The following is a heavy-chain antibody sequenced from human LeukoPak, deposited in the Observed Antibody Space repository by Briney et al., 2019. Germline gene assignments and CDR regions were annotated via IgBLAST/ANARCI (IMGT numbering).Heavy chain of an antibody. V-gene: IGHV3-23*01. CDR2: ISNGGTST. Sequence: RGSLRLSCKASAFTFSDFAMTWVRQSPGKGLEWVSSISNGGTSTYYADSVKGRFTISRDNFRDTLYLQMHDLGAEDTALYFCAKDGAQPGYFFDFRGQGNLVTVSS. CDR1: AFTFSDFA. J-gene: IGHJ4*02. CDR3: AKDGAQPGYFFDF. D-gene: IGHD1-26*01.